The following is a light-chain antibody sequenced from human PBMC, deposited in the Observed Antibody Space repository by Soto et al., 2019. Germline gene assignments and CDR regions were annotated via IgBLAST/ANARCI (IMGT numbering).Light chain of an antibody. CDR2: DAS. Sequence: ESVLTQTPATVSLSPGKRATLSCRASQSVSSYLAWYQQKPGQAPRLLINDASNRATGIPARFSGSGSGTDVTLTISSLEPEDFAVYYCQQRSNWPPTFGQGTKVEIK. V-gene: IGKV3-11*01. CDR1: QSVSSY. CDR3: QQRSNWPPT. J-gene: IGKJ1*01.